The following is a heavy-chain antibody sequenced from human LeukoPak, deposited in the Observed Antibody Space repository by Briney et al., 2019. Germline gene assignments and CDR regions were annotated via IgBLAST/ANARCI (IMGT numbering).Heavy chain of an antibody. D-gene: IGHD3-3*01. CDR2: INHSGST. J-gene: IGHJ6*03. CDR1: GGSFSGYY. CDR3: ARGVVTIFGVVSYYMDV. V-gene: IGHV4-34*01. Sequence: PSETLFLTCAVYGGSFSGYYWSWIRQPPGKGLEWIGEINHSGSTNYNPSLKSRVTISVDTSKNQFSLKLSSVTAADTAVYYCARGVVTIFGVVSYYMDVWGKGTTVTVSS.